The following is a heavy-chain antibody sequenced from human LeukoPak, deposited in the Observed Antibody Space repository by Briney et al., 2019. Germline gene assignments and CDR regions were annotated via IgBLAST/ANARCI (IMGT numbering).Heavy chain of an antibody. CDR2: ISSSGSTI. CDR1: GFTFSDYY. J-gene: IGHJ4*02. V-gene: IGHV3-11*04. Sequence: GGSLRLSCAASGFTFSDYYMSWIRQAPGKGLEWVSYISSSGSTIYYADSVKGRFTISRDNAKNSLYLQMNSLRAEDTAVYYCAREGYCSSTSCPGGYWGQGTLVTVSS. CDR3: AREGYCSSTSCPGGY. D-gene: IGHD2-2*01.